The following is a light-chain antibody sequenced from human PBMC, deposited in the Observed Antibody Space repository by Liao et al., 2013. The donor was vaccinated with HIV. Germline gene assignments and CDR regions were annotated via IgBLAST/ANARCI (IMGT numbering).Light chain of an antibody. Sequence: SYELTQPPSVSVSLGQMARITCSGEPLPKKYAYWYQQKPGQFPVVVIYKDSERPSGIPERFSGSNSGNTATLTISGTQAMDEADYYCQAWDSSIYVFGTGTKVTVL. CDR1: PLPKKY. V-gene: IGLV3-16*01. CDR3: QAWDSSIYV. CDR2: KDS. J-gene: IGLJ1*01.